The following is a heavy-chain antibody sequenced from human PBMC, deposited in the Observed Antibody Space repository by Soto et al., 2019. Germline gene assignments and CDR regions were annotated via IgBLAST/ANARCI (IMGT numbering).Heavy chain of an antibody. CDR3: ATSNTTCPGCYS. CDR2: ISHSGLR. CDR1: GVSISSGY. Sequence: QVQLQESGPGLVKPSETLSLTCIVSGVSISSGYCTWIRQSPGKGLEWIGYISHSGLRHYRDSLQSRLTMSVETSKNPFSLNLTSVTAADTAIYYCATSNTTCPGCYSWGQGTLVTVSS. D-gene: IGHD3-10*01. J-gene: IGHJ5*02. V-gene: IGHV4-59*01.